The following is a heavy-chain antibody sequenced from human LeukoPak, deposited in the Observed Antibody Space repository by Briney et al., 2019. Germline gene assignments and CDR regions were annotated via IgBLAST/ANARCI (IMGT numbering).Heavy chain of an antibody. J-gene: IGHJ4*02. Sequence: PSQTLSLTCAVSGGSISSGVYYWSWIRQCPGKGLEWIAYISNSGSSYYNPSLKSRVSISLDTSKNQFSLKLNSVTAADTAVYYCASLPAPVAGYYFDFWGQGTLVTVSS. CDR2: ISNSGSS. V-gene: IGHV4-31*11. CDR1: GGSISSGVYY. CDR3: ASLPAPVAGYYFDF. D-gene: IGHD6-19*01.